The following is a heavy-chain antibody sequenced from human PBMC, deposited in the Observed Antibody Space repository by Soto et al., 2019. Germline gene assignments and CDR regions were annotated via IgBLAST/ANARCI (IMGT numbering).Heavy chain of an antibody. V-gene: IGHV1-46*01. D-gene: IGHD3-10*01. CDR3: AIMFITVLRGTS. Sequence: QVQVVQSGAEVRKPGASVKVSCKASGYSFTSYYMHWVRQAPGQGLEWMGMINPSGGSTTYAQDFQGRVTVTRDTSTSTVSMELTSLRSEDTAVYYCAIMFITVLRGTSWGQGTLVTVSS. CDR1: GYSFTSYY. CDR2: INPSGGST. J-gene: IGHJ5*02.